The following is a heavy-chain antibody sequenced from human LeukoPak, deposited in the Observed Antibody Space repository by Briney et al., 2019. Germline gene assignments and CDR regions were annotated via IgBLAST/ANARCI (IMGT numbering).Heavy chain of an antibody. CDR2: ISGSGGST. V-gene: IGHV3-23*01. CDR1: GFTFSSYA. CDR3: ARDLGYCSGGSCRPLGY. D-gene: IGHD2-15*01. Sequence: GGSLRLSCAASGFTFSSYAMSWVRQAPGKGLEWVSVISGSGGSTYYADSVKGRFTISRDNSKNTLYLQMNSLRAEDTAVYYCARDLGYCSGGSCRPLGYWGQGTLVTVSS. J-gene: IGHJ4*02.